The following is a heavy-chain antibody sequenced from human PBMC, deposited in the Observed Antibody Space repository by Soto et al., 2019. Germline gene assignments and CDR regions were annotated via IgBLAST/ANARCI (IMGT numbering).Heavy chain of an antibody. CDR3: ARNIFCTTTSCLVGFDP. J-gene: IGHJ5*02. CDR2: ISSSRSHI. CDR1: GFTFSIYS. V-gene: IGHV3-21*01. D-gene: IGHD2-2*01. Sequence: EVQVVESGGGLVKPGGSLRLSCAASGFTFSIYSMNWVRQAPGKGLEWVSSISSSRSHIYYADSVKGRFTISRDNAKNSLYLQRNSLRAEDTAVYYCARNIFCTTTSCLVGFDPWGQGTLVTVSS.